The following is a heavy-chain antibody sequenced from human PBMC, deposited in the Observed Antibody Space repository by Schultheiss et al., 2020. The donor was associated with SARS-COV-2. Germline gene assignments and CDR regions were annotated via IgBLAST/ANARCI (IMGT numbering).Heavy chain of an antibody. CDR2: IYFSGST. D-gene: IGHD5-18*01. J-gene: IGHJ5*02. CDR3: ARYTAMAINWFDP. V-gene: IGHV4-59*12. CDR1: GGSFSGYY. Sequence: SETLSLTCAVYGGSFSGYYWSWIRQPPGKGLEWIGYIYFSGSTNYNPSLKSRVTMSVDTSKNQFSLKLSSVTAADTAVYYCARYTAMAINWFDPWGQGTQVTVSS.